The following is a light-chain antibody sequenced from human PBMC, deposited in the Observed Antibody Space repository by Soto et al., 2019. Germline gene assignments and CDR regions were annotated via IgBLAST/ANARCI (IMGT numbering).Light chain of an antibody. CDR2: AAS. Sequence: DIQMTQSPSPLSASVGDRVSITCRASESISSWLAWYQQKPGKAPKLLIYAASSLQSGVPSRFSGSGSGTDFTLTINSLQPEDFATYYCQQSYSAPRTFGQGTTGDIK. CDR1: ESISSW. J-gene: IGKJ1*01. CDR3: QQSYSAPRT. V-gene: IGKV1-39*01.